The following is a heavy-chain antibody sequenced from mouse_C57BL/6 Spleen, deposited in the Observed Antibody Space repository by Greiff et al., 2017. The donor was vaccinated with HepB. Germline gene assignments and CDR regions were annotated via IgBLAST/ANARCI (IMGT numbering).Heavy chain of an antibody. CDR2: ISYDGSN. CDR3: ARDYTAQATAY. V-gene: IGHV3-6*01. J-gene: IGHJ3*01. Sequence: EVKLVESGPGLVKPSQSLSLTCSVTGYSITSVYYWNWIRHFPGNKLEWMGYISYDGSNNYNPSLKNRISTTRDTSKNQFCLKLNAVTTEDTATYYCARDYTAQATAYWGQGTLVTVSA. D-gene: IGHD3-2*02. CDR1: GYSITSVYY.